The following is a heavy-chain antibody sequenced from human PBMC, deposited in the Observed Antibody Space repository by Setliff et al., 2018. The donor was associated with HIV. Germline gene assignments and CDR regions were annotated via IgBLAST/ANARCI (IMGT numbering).Heavy chain of an antibody. Sequence: PGGSLRLSCETSGFTMSFYWMNWVRQAPGKGLEWVANIKQDGGDEYYVDAVKGRFTIFTDNAKNSLYLEMSSLRAEDTAVYYCARSETSYCSGGSCPPGAFDIWGQGTMVTVSS. CDR2: IKQDGGDE. CDR3: ARSETSYCSGGSCPPGAFDI. V-gene: IGHV3-7*01. J-gene: IGHJ3*02. D-gene: IGHD2-15*01. CDR1: GFTMSFYW.